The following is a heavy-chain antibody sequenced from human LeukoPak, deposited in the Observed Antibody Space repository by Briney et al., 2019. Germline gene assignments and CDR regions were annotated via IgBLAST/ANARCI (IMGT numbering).Heavy chain of an antibody. V-gene: IGHV4-38-2*02. CDR2: MYHSGST. CDR3: ARASDVWGSYPFVVDP. CDR1: GGSISSYY. Sequence: SETLSLTCTVSGGSISSYYWSWIRQPPGKGLEWIGSMYHSGSTYYNPSLKSRVTISVDTSKNQFSLKLNSVTAADTAVYYCARASDVWGSYPFVVDPWGQGTLVIVSS. J-gene: IGHJ5*02. D-gene: IGHD3-16*01.